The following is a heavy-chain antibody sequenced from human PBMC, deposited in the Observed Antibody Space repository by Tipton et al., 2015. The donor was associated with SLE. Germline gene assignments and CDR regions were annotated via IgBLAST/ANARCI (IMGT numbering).Heavy chain of an antibody. V-gene: IGHV1-3*03. CDR3: TRGPARLPNWFDP. J-gene: IGHJ5*02. CDR2: IHAGNGFT. Sequence: QSGPEVKKPGASVKVSCKASGYTFTDYAIHWVRQAPGQGLEWMGWIHAGNGFTGYSQDFQGRLTIIRDTSASTAYMELTSLRPEDMAVYYCTRGPARLPNWFDPWGQGTLVTVSS. CDR1: GYTFTDYA.